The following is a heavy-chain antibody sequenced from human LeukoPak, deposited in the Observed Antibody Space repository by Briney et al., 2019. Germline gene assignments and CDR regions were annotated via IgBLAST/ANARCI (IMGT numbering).Heavy chain of an antibody. J-gene: IGHJ4*02. V-gene: IGHV3-9*01. D-gene: IGHD1-7*01. CDR2: ISWNSGSI. CDR1: GFTFDDYA. CDR3: AKGGLELV. Sequence: GRSLRLSCAASGFTFDDYAMHWVRQAPGKGLEWVSGISWNSGSIGYADSVKGRFTISRDNAKNSLYLQMNGLRAEDTALYYCAKGGLELVWGQGTLVTVSS.